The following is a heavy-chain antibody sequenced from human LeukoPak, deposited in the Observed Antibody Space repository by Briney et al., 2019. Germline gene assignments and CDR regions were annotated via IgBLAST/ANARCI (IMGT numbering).Heavy chain of an antibody. CDR2: IYYSGRT. D-gene: IGHD5-12*01. CDR3: TRDPKYRGYGTGMDV. CDR1: GASINSDTYY. J-gene: IGHJ6*02. V-gene: IGHV4-31*03. Sequence: PSQTLSLTCNVSGASINSDTYYWTWVRQHPGQGLEWIGYIYYSGRTYYNPSLNSRASISIDTSKDQFSLMLRSVTAADTAVYYCTRDPKYRGYGTGMDVWGQGTTVTVSS.